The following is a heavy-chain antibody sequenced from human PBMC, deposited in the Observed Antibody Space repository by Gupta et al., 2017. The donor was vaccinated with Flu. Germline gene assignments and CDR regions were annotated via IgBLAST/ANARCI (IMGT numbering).Heavy chain of an antibody. CDR2: VDNEGSGT. Sequence: EVQLVQSGGGLVQPGGSLRLSCAASGVTFSNYWMHWVRQVPGKGLVWVSRVDNEGSGTSYADSVKGRFTISRDNAKNTLYLQMNSLRAEDTAVDYCATVFEYWGQGTLVTVSS. D-gene: IGHD2-21*02. CDR1: GVTFSNYW. V-gene: IGHV3-74*01. J-gene: IGHJ4*02. CDR3: ATVFEY.